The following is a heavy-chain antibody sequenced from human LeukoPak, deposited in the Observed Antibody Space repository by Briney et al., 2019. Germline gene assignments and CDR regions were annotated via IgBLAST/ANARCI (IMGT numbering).Heavy chain of an antibody. CDR3: ARTVGTIFVHMDV. Sequence: SETLSLTCAVSGGSISSGSYSWSWIRQPPGKGLEWIGYIYPRGSTYYNPSLKSRVTMSLDRSANQFSLKLSSVTAADTAVYYCARTVGTIFVHMDVWGKGTTVTVSS. CDR1: GGSISSGSYS. V-gene: IGHV4-30-2*01. D-gene: IGHD3-3*01. J-gene: IGHJ6*03. CDR2: IYPRGST.